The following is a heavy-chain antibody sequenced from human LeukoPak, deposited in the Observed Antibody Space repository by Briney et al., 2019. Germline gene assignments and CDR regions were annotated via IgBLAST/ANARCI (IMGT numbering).Heavy chain of an antibody. V-gene: IGHV3-30*02. CDR2: IRDDGSDK. Sequence: PGGSLRLSCAASGFSFSRFGMYWVRQVPDKGLEWVAFIRDDGSDKYYADSVKGRFTISRDNSKNMLYLQMNSLRAEDTALYYCAKDTFGELGDWGQGTLVTVSS. CDR1: GFSFSRFG. CDR3: AKDTFGELGD. J-gene: IGHJ4*02. D-gene: IGHD3-10*01.